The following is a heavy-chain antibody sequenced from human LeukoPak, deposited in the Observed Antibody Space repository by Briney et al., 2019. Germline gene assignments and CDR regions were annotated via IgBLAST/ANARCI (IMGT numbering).Heavy chain of an antibody. CDR1: GFTFSSYS. J-gene: IGHJ4*02. CDR3: AQLNSGPFDY. D-gene: IGHD4-23*01. Sequence: PGGSLRLSCAASGFTFSSYSMNWVRQAPGKGLEWVSYISSSSSTIYYADSVKGRFTISRDNAKNSLYLQMNSLRAEDTAVYYFAQLNSGPFDYWGQGTLVTVSS. CDR2: ISSSSSTI. V-gene: IGHV3-48*04.